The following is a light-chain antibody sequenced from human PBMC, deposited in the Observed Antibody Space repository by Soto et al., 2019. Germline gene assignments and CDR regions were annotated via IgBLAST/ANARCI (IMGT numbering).Light chain of an antibody. CDR2: AAS. CDR1: ESITSY. V-gene: IGKV1-39*01. CDR3: QETYSSLT. Sequence: DMQMTQSPLSLSASVGDRVTITCRASESITSYLNWYQQRPGKAPKLLIYAASTLHTGVPSRFSGSGFGTDFTLTISSLQPEDFATYFCQETYSSLTFGGGTKVDIK. J-gene: IGKJ4*01.